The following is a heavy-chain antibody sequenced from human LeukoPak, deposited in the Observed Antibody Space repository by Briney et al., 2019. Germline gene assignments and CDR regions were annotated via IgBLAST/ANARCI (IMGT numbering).Heavy chain of an antibody. J-gene: IGHJ1*01. V-gene: IGHV1-2*02. CDR3: ARELGFCTSSSCPLLGY. Sequence: ASVKVSCKASGYTFTDYYVHWVRQAPGQGLEWMGSINSNTGGTNYAQKFQGRATMTRDTSISTASMELSRLTSDDTAVYYCARELGFCTSSSCPLLGYWGQGTLVTVSA. CDR1: GYTFTDYY. D-gene: IGHD2-15*01. CDR2: INSNTGGT.